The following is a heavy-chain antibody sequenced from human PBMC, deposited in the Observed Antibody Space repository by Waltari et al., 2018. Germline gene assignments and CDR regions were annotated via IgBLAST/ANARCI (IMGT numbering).Heavy chain of an antibody. CDR1: GFTFSSYA. CDR2: ISGSGGRT. V-gene: IGHV3-23*04. J-gene: IGHJ4*02. Sequence: EVQLVESGGGLVQPGGSLRLSCAASGFTFSSYAMSWVRQAPGKGLEWVSAISGSGGRTYDVDSVKGRFTIYRDNSNNAVDLQMNSLRAEDTAVYYCAKEGEGPHLVDYWGQGTLVTVSS. CDR3: AKEGEGPHLVDY. D-gene: IGHD3-10*01.